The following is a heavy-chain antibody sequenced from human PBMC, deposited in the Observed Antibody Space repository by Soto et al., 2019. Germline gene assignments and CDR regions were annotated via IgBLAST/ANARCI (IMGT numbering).Heavy chain of an antibody. V-gene: IGHV2-5*01. CDR1: GFSLSTSGVG. CDR3: AHITSSSWSWARYYGMDV. D-gene: IGHD6-13*01. Sequence: ESGPTLVNPTQTLTLTCTFSGFSLSTSGVGVGWIRQPPGKALEWLALIYWNDDKRYSPSLKSRLTITKDTSKNQVVLTMTNMDPVDTATYYCAHITSSSWSWARYYGMDVWGQGTTVTVSS. CDR2: IYWNDDK. J-gene: IGHJ6*02.